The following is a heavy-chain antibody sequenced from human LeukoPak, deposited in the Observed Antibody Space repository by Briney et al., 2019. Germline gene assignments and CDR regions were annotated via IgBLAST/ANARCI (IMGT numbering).Heavy chain of an antibody. V-gene: IGHV4-59*01. CDR2: IYYSGST. D-gene: IGHD3-22*01. J-gene: IGHJ3*02. CDR3: ARDGYYYDNSGPAGAFDI. CDR1: GGSNSSYY. Sequence: SETLSLTRTVSGGSNSSYYWSWIRQPPGKGLEWIGYIYYSGSTNYNPSLKSRVTISLDTSKNQFSLKLSSVTAADTAVYYCARDGYYYDNSGPAGAFDIWGQGTMVTVSS.